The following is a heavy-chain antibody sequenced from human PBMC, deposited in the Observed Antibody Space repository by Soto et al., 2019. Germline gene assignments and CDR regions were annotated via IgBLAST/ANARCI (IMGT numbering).Heavy chain of an antibody. CDR2: ISGSGGST. D-gene: IGHD2-2*01. Sequence: GGSLRLSCAASGFTFSSYAMSWVRQAPGKGLEWVSAISGSGGSTYYADSVKGRFTISRDNSKNTLYLQMNSLRAEDTAVYYCANLLWDQLLAARYYYYMDVWGKGTTVTVSS. V-gene: IGHV3-23*01. J-gene: IGHJ6*03. CDR1: GFTFSSYA. CDR3: ANLLWDQLLAARYYYYMDV.